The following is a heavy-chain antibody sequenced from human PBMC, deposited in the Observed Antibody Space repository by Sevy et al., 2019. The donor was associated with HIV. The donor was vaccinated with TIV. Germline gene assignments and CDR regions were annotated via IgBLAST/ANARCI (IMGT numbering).Heavy chain of an antibody. V-gene: IGHV3-23*01. D-gene: IGHD3-22*01. Sequence: GRSLRLSCAVSGFSFDSYGMTWVRQAPGKGLEWVSGISGSGTRTYYADSVKGRFSISRDNSKNRLYLQMNSLRSEDQGIYYCAKGGGGHYDPDEIGYYFYYYNMDVWGKGTTVTVSS. CDR1: GFSFDSYG. CDR3: AKGGGGHYDPDEIGYYFYYYNMDV. J-gene: IGHJ6*03. CDR2: ISGSGTRT.